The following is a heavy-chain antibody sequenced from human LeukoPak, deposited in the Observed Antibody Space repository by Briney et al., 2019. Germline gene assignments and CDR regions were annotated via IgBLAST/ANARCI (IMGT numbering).Heavy chain of an antibody. V-gene: IGHV3-21*04. CDR3: AKLGTSSGWYSYFDY. J-gene: IGHJ4*02. Sequence: PGGSLRLSCAASGFTFSSYSMNWVRQAPGKGLEWVSSISSSSSYIYYADSVKGRFTISRDNAKSSLYLQMNSLRAEDTAVYYCAKLGTSSGWYSYFDYWGQGTLVTVSS. CDR1: GFTFSSYS. CDR2: ISSSSSYI. D-gene: IGHD6-19*01.